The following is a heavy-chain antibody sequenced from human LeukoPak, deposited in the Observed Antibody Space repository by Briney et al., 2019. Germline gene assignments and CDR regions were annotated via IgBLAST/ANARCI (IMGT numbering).Heavy chain of an antibody. CDR1: GFTVSSNY. V-gene: IGHV3-53*01. D-gene: IGHD3-22*01. Sequence: PGGSLRLSCAASGFTVSSNYMSWVRQAPGKGLEWVSIIYSGGSTYYADSVKGRFTISRDNSKNTLYLQVNSLRAEDTAVYYCAKDPSYYYDTSGYFASVDHFDFWGQGTLVTVSS. CDR2: IYSGGST. J-gene: IGHJ4*02. CDR3: AKDPSYYYDTSGYFASVDHFDF.